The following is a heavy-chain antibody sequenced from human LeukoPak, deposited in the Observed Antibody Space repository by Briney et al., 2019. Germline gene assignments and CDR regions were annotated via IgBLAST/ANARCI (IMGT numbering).Heavy chain of an antibody. V-gene: IGHV3-53*01. CDR2: IYSGVST. J-gene: IGHJ4*02. CDR3: ARSSPTYDSSGYYYFDY. D-gene: IGHD3-22*01. CDR1: GFTVSSNY. Sequence: GGSLRLSCAASGFTVSSNYMSWVRQAPGKGLEWVSVIYSGVSTYYADSVKGRFTISRDNSKNTLYLQMNSLRAEDTAVYYCARSSPTYDSSGYYYFDYWGQGTLVTVSS.